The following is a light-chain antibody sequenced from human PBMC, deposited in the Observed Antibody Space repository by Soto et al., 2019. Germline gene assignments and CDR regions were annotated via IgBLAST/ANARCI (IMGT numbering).Light chain of an antibody. Sequence: QSVLTQSPSASASLGASVKLTCTLSSGHSSYAIAWHQQQPEKGPRYLMKLYSDGTHSKGDGIPDRFSGSSSGPERYLTVSSLQSEDEADYYCQTWGTGIRVFGGGTKLTVL. CDR1: SGHSSYA. V-gene: IGLV4-69*01. CDR3: QTWGTGIRV. J-gene: IGLJ3*02. CDR2: LYSDGTH.